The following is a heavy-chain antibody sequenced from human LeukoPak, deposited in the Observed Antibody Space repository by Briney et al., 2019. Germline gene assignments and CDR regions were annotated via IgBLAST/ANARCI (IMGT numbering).Heavy chain of an antibody. V-gene: IGHV3-74*01. CDR3: AKDHYWSIDY. Sequence: GGSLRLSCAASGFDFSSNWMHWVRHAPGQGLVWVSRIKGDGISTNYADSVKCRFTISRDIAKNTLYLQMNSLRAEDTGVYYCAKDHYWSIDYWGRGTLVTVSS. D-gene: IGHD3-3*01. CDR1: GFDFSSNW. CDR2: IKGDGIST. J-gene: IGHJ4*02.